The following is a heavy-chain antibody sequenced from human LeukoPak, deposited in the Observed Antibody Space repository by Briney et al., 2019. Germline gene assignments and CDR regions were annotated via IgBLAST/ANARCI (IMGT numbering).Heavy chain of an antibody. CDR2: IYWDDNK. CDR3: AHWESGYFHL. CDR1: GFLLSTRGVG. V-gene: IGHV2-5*02. J-gene: IGHJ2*01. Sequence: SGPTLVKPTQTLTLTCTFSGFLLSTRGVGVGWIRQPPGKALEWLALIYWDDNKRYSPSPKNRLTITKDTSKNQVVLKMTNLDPVDTATYYCAHWESGYFHLWGRGTLVTVSS. D-gene: IGHD1-26*01.